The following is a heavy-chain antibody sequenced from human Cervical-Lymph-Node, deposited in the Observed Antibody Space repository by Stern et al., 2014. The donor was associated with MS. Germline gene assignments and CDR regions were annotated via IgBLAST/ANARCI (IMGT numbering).Heavy chain of an antibody. Sequence: QVQLQESGPGLVKPSETLSLSCTVSGDSIRSENDYWGWIRQPPGKGLEWIGSVHYTGSTYYSPSLKGRVTTSVDTSKNQFSLKRSFGTAADTAVYYCGRRGDGYIYDYWGQGVLVTVSS. CDR1: GDSIRSENDY. J-gene: IGHJ4*02. V-gene: IGHV4-39*01. CDR3: GRRGDGYIYDY. D-gene: IGHD5-24*01. CDR2: VHYTGST.